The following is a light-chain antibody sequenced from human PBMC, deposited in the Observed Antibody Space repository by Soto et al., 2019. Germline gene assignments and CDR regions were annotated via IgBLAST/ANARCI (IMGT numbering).Light chain of an antibody. Sequence: QAVVTQSPSVSAAPGQKVTISCSGSSFNIGNNYVSWYQQLPGTAPKLLIYDNNKRPSGIPDRFSGSKSGTSGTLDITGLQTGDEADYYCATWDGSLPGEVFGGGTKLTVL. CDR1: SFNIGNNY. CDR2: DNN. CDR3: ATWDGSLPGEV. J-gene: IGLJ2*01. V-gene: IGLV1-51*01.